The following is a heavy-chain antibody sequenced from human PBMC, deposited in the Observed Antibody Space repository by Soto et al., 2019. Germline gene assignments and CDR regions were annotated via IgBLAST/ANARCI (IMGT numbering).Heavy chain of an antibody. CDR1: GYTFTSYA. CDR3: ARAGNDFWSGYGVDV. CDR2: INAGNGNT. D-gene: IGHD3-3*01. Sequence: ASVKVSCKASGYTFTSYAMHWVRQAPGQRLEWMGWINAGNGNTKYSQKFQGRVTITRDTSASTAYMELSSLRSEDTAVYYCARAGNDFWSGYGVDVWGQGTTVTVSS. V-gene: IGHV1-3*01. J-gene: IGHJ6*02.